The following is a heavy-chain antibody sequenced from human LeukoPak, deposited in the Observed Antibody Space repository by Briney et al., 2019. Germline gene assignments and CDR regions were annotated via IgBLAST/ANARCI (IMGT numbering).Heavy chain of an antibody. J-gene: IGHJ3*02. Sequence: GASVKVSCKASGYTFTSYDINWVRQATGQGLEWMGWMNPNSGNTGYAQKSQGRVTMTRNTSISTAYMELSSLRSEDTAVYYCARGRYYDSSGYDAFDIWGQGTMVTVSS. CDR3: ARGRYYDSSGYDAFDI. CDR2: MNPNSGNT. V-gene: IGHV1-8*01. D-gene: IGHD3-22*01. CDR1: GYTFTSYD.